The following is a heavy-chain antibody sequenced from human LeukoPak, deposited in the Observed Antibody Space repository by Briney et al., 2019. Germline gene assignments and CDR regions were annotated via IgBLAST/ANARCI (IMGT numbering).Heavy chain of an antibody. J-gene: IGHJ4*02. CDR1: GFTFSSHG. CDR2: ISGSGDNT. V-gene: IGHV3-23*01. CDR3: ARVTYGSGTYGAFDY. Sequence: GGSLRLSCAASGFTFSSHGMSWVRQAPGKGLEWVSTISGSGDNTYYADSVKGRFTISRDNSKNTLYLQMNSLRAEDTAVYYCARVTYGSGTYGAFDYWGQGTLVAVSS. D-gene: IGHD3-10*01.